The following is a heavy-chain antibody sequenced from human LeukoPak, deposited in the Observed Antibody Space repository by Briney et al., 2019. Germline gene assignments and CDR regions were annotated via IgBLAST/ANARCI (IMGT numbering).Heavy chain of an antibody. CDR3: AKVGATQDYFDY. V-gene: IGHV3-23*01. J-gene: IGHJ4*02. D-gene: IGHD2-15*01. CDR2: ISGSGSST. Sequence: PGGSLRLSCAASGFTFSSYAMSLVRQAPGKGLEWVSAISGSGSSTYYADSVKGRFTISRDNSKNTLYLQMNSLRAEDTAVYYCAKVGATQDYFDYWGQGTLVTVSS. CDR1: GFTFSSYA.